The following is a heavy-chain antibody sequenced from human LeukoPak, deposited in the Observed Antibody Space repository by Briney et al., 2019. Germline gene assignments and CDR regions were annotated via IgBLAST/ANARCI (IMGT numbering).Heavy chain of an antibody. D-gene: IGHD6-25*01. CDR2: IYSGGTT. J-gene: IGHJ4*02. CDR3: ARGIGGYGGFDY. CDR1: GFTVSTRY. Sequence: GGSLRLSCAASGFTVSTRYLTWVRQAPGKGLEWVSVIYSGGTTYYADSVKGRFTVSRDNSKNKVYLQVNSLRADDTAVYYCARGIGGYGGFDYWGQGALVTVSS. V-gene: IGHV3-53*01.